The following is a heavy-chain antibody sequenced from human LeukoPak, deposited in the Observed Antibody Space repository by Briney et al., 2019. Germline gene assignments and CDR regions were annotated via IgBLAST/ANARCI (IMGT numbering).Heavy chain of an antibody. Sequence: SETLSLTCTVSGGSISSSSYYWGWIRQPPGKGLEWIGSIYYSGSTYYNPSLKSRVTISVDTSKNQFSLKLSSVPAADTAVYYCARFSGYSSGWLRTFYFDYWGQGTLVTVSS. CDR1: GGSISSSSYY. V-gene: IGHV4-39*01. CDR3: ARFSGYSSGWLRTFYFDY. CDR2: IYYSGST. D-gene: IGHD6-19*01. J-gene: IGHJ4*02.